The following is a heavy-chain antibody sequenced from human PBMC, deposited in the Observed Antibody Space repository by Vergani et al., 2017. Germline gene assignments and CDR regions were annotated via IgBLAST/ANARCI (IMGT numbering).Heavy chain of an antibody. J-gene: IGHJ3*02. V-gene: IGHV3-33*01. CDR2: IWYDGSNK. Sequence: QVQLVESAGGVVQPGGSLRLSCAASGFTFSNFGMHWIRQAPGKGLEWLAVIWYDGSNKYYADSVKGRFTISRDNSKNTLYLQMNSLRAEDTAVYYCVRQYSGSNMDAFDIWGQGTMVTVSS. D-gene: IGHD1-26*01. CDR1: GFTFSNFG. CDR3: VRQYSGSNMDAFDI.